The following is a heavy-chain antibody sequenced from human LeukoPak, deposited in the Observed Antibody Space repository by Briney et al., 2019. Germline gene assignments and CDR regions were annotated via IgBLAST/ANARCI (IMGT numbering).Heavy chain of an antibody. CDR1: GGSIISYY. CDR3: ARPRDYYDSSGFLY. J-gene: IGHJ4*02. D-gene: IGHD3-22*01. Sequence: SETLSLTCAVSGGSIISYYWSWIRQPPGKGLEWIGSFYYSGSTTYSPSLKSRVTMSADTSRDQFSLRLTSVTAADTAVYYCARPRDYYDSSGFLYWGQGTLVTVSS. CDR2: FYYSGST. V-gene: IGHV4-59*01.